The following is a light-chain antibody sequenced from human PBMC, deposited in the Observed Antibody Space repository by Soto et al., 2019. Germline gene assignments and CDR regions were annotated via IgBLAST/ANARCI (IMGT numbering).Light chain of an antibody. V-gene: IGLV2-23*02. CDR3: CSYAGSSSYV. J-gene: IGLJ1*01. Sequence: ALTQPASVSGSPGQSITISCTGTSSDVGSYNLVSWYQQHPGKAPKLMIYEVSKRPSGVSNRFSGSKSGNTASLTISGLQAEDEADYYCCSYAGSSSYVFGTGTQLTVL. CDR2: EVS. CDR1: SSDVGSYNL.